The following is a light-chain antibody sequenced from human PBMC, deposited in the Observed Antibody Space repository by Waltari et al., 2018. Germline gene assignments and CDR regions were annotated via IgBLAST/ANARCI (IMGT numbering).Light chain of an antibody. Sequence: QSALTQPPSASGSPGQSVTISCTGSSSDVGGYNYVSWYQQHPGKAPTLMLYVVNKRPSGVPDRFSGSKSGKTAYLTVSGLQAEDEADYYCSSSAGSKNLVFGGGTKLTVL. CDR2: VVN. J-gene: IGLJ2*01. V-gene: IGLV2-8*01. CDR1: SSDVGGYNY. CDR3: SSSAGSKNLV.